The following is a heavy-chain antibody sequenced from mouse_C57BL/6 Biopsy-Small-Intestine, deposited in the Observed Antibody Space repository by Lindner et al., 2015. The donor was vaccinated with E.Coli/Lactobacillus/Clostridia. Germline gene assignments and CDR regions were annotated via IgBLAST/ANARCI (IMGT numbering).Heavy chain of an antibody. CDR3: ARGTTVVGPDY. J-gene: IGHJ2*01. D-gene: IGHD1-1*01. Sequence: VQLQESGPELVKPGASVKLSCKASGYTFTIYGINWVKQRPGQGLEWIGWIYPRDGSTKYNEEFKGKATLTVDTSSSTAYMELHSLTSEDSAVYFCARGTTVVGPDYWGQGTTLTVSS. CDR2: IYPRDGST. V-gene: IGHV1-85*01. CDR1: GYTFTIYG.